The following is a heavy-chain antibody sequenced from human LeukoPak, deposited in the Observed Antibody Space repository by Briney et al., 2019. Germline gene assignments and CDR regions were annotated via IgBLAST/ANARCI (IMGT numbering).Heavy chain of an antibody. Sequence: GVSLRLPCTASGFTFADFTVSWFRQSPGQGLEWVGFIRSNVYGGTTEHAASVEARFTISRDDSNSIAYLQMNSLKTEDTAVYYCTRGSGRYVMVDWWGQGTLVTVSS. CDR2: IRSNVYGGTT. CDR3: TRGSGRYVMVDW. V-gene: IGHV3-49*03. D-gene: IGHD6-19*01. CDR1: GFTFADFT. J-gene: IGHJ4*02.